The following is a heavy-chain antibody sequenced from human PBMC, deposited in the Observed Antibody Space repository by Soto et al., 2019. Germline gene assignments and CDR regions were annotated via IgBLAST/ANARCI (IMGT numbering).Heavy chain of an antibody. CDR3: ARGRLVVVAATHPSYPFDY. Sequence: PGGSLRLSCAASGFTFSSYGMHWVRQAPGKGLEWVAVIWYDGSNKYYADSVKGRFTISRDNSKNTLYLQMNSLRAEDTAVYYCARGRLVVVAATHPSYPFDYWGQGTLVTVSS. V-gene: IGHV3-33*01. J-gene: IGHJ4*02. D-gene: IGHD2-15*01. CDR1: GFTFSSYG. CDR2: IWYDGSNK.